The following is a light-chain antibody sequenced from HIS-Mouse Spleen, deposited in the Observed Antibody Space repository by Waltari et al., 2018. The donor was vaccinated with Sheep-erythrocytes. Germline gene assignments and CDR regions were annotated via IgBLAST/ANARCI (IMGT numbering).Light chain of an antibody. CDR3: CSYAGSSTPWV. CDR2: EGS. V-gene: IGLV2-23*01. CDR1: SSDVGSYNL. Sequence: QSALTQPASVSGSPGQSITISCTGTSSDVGSYNLVSWYPQHPGKATKLMIYEGSKRPSGVSNRFSGSKSGNTASLTISGLQAEDEADYYCCSYAGSSTPWVFGGGTKLTVL. J-gene: IGLJ3*02.